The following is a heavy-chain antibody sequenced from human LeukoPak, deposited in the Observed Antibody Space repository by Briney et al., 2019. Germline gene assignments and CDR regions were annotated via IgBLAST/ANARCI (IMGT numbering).Heavy chain of an antibody. CDR3: ARDVEYSSSWFPNYYYYYYYMDV. CDR2: ISAYNGNT. CDR1: GYTFTSYG. V-gene: IGHV1-18*01. J-gene: IGHJ6*03. D-gene: IGHD6-13*01. Sequence: ASVTVSCKASGYTFTSYGISWVRQAPGQGLEWMGWISAYNGNTNYAQKLQGRVTMTTDTSTSTAYMELRSLRSDDTAVYYCARDVEYSSSWFPNYYYYYYYMDVWGKGTTVTVSS.